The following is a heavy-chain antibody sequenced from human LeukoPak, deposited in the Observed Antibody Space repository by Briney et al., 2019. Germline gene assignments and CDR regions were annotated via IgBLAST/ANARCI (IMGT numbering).Heavy chain of an antibody. D-gene: IGHD3-9*01. CDR3: VFSLKNDWLLSS. V-gene: IGHV1-69*13. CDR2: IIPIFGTA. Sequence: ASVKVSCKASGGTFSSYAISWVRQAPGQGLEWMGGIIPIFGTANYAQKFQGRVTITADESTSTAYMELSSLRSEDTAVYYCVFSLKNDWLLSSWGQGTLVTVSS. CDR1: GGTFSSYA. J-gene: IGHJ5*02.